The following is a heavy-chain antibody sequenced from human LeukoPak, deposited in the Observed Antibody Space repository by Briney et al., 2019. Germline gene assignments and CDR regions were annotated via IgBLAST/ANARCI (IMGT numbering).Heavy chain of an antibody. D-gene: IGHD6-13*01. V-gene: IGHV4-59*01. CDR3: AAAAGYYFDY. Sequence: KPSETLSLTCTGSGGSISSYYWSWIRQPPGKGLEWIGYIYYSGSTNYNPSLKSRVTISVDTSKNQFSLKLSSVTAADTAVYYCAAAAGYYFDYWGQGTLVTVSS. CDR2: IYYSGST. J-gene: IGHJ4*02. CDR1: GGSISSYY.